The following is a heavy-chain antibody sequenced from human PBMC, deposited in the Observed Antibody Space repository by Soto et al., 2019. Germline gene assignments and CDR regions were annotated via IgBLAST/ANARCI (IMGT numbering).Heavy chain of an antibody. Sequence: WASVKVSCKASGGTFSSCAISWVRQAPGQGLEWMGGIIPIFGTANYAQKFQGRVTITADESTSTAYMELSSLRSEDTAVYYCARAPHDYSFGYYYYGMDVWGQGTTVTVSS. J-gene: IGHJ6*02. V-gene: IGHV1-69*13. D-gene: IGHD4-4*01. CDR3: ARAPHDYSFGYYYYGMDV. CDR1: GGTFSSCA. CDR2: IIPIFGTA.